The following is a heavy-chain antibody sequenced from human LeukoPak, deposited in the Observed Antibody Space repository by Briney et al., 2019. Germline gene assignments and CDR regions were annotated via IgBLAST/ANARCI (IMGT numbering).Heavy chain of an antibody. CDR2: IYYSGST. V-gene: IGHV4-39*07. CDR3: ARDGEIHHYVLRYFDWFPPPNWFDP. Sequence: SETLSLTCTVSGGSISTSNYYWGWIRQPPGKGLEWIGSIYYSGSTNYNPSLKSRVTISVDTSKNQFSLKLSSVTAADTAVYYCARDGEIHHYVLRYFDWFPPPNWFDPWGQGTLVTVSS. J-gene: IGHJ5*02. CDR1: GGSISTSNYY. D-gene: IGHD3-9*01.